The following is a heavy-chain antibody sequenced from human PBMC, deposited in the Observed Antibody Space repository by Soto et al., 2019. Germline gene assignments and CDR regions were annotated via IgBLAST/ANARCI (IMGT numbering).Heavy chain of an antibody. D-gene: IGHD3-10*01. CDR3: ARVLRNYYYGMDV. CDR2: INPNSGGT. Sequence: SVKGSFRASGYTFPCYYMHWGRQAPGQGLEWMGWINPNSGGTNYAQKFQGRVTMTRDASISTAYMELSRLRSDDKAVYYCARVLRNYYYGMDVWGQGTKVTVYS. CDR1: GYTFPCYY. J-gene: IGHJ6*02. V-gene: IGHV1-2*02.